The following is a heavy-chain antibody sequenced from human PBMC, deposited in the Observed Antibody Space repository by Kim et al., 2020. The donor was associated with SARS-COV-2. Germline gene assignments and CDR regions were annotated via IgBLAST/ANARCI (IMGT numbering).Heavy chain of an antibody. V-gene: IGHV1-8*01. D-gene: IGHD2-2*01. J-gene: IGHJ6*03. CDR2: MNPNSGNT. CDR1: GYTFTSYD. Sequence: ASVKVSCKASGYTFTSYDINWVRQATGQGLEWMGWMNPNSGNTGYAQKFQGRVTMTRNTSISTVYMELSSLRSEDTAVYYCARGVKVPAAIWISYYYYYMDVWGKGTTVTVSS. CDR3: ARGVKVPAAIWISYYYYYMDV.